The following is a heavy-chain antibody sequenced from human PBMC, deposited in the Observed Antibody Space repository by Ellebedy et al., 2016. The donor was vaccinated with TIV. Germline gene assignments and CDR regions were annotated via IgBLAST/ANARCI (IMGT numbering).Heavy chain of an antibody. Sequence: AASVKVSCKASGGTFSRYALNWVRQAPGQGLEWMGGIIPSLGTPVYAQKFQGRVTIIADESTSTVDIEVSSLRVEDTAVYYCAKDLGDYFSSRSGGMDVWGQGTTVTVSS. D-gene: IGHD3-10*01. CDR1: GGTFSRYA. J-gene: IGHJ6*02. CDR3: AKDLGDYFSSRSGGMDV. V-gene: IGHV1-69*13. CDR2: IIPSLGTP.